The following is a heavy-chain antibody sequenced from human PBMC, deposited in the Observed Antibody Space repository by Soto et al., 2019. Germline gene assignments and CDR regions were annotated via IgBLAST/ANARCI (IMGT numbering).Heavy chain of an antibody. CDR1: GKSFDNFA. V-gene: IGHV1-3*01. CDR2: INVGDDKT. J-gene: IGHJ4*02. D-gene: IGHD3-16*02. Sequence: QVQLGQSGAEVKKPGASGRLSCKVSGKSFDNFAVHWVRQTPGQRPEWMGMINVGDDKTKYSEKIQGRVIVYYDTSATTAYMELRALSSEDTAVYYCARAKYDYIWGSYHPFDQWAQGAQVTVAS. CDR3: ARAKYDYIWGSYHPFDQ.